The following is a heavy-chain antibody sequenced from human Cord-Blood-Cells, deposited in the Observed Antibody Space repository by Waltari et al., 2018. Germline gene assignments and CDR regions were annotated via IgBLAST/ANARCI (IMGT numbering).Heavy chain of an antibody. V-gene: IGHV3-30-3*01. CDR1: GFTFSSYA. Sequence: QVQLVESGGGVVQPGRSLRLSCAASGFTFSSYAMHWVRQAPGKGLEWVAVISNDGSNKYYADSVKGRFTISRDNSKNTLYLQMNSLRAEDTAVYYCARSYDSSGYYFDYWGQGTLVTVSS. D-gene: IGHD3-22*01. CDR3: ARSYDSSGYYFDY. J-gene: IGHJ4*02. CDR2: ISNDGSNK.